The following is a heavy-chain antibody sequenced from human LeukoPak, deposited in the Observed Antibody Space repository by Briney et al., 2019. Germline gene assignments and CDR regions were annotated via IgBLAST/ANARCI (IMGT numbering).Heavy chain of an antibody. V-gene: IGHV3-15*01. CDR3: TIDLRWELPLFDY. CDR2: IKSKTDGRTT. CDR1: GFTFSSYA. J-gene: IGHJ4*02. Sequence: GGSLRLSCAASGFTFSSYAMSWVRQAPGKGLEWVGRIKSKTDGRTTDYGAPVKGRFTISRDDSKNTLFLQTKRCNTEHTGVYCCTIDLRWELPLFDYWGQGTLVTVSS. D-gene: IGHD1-26*01.